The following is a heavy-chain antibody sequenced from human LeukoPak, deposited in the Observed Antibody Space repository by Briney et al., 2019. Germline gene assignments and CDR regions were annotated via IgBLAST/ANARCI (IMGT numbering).Heavy chain of an antibody. Sequence: SETLSLTCAVYGGSFSGYYWTWIRQAPGKGLEWIGEINPSGRISYNPSLKSRLTISVEASKNQFSLNLRSLAAADTAVYYCARGRQEVSMIVVVMTAVSYYLDVWGKGTTVTVS. D-gene: IGHD3-22*01. CDR2: INPSGRI. V-gene: IGHV4-34*01. CDR3: ARGRQEVSMIVVVMTAVSYYLDV. J-gene: IGHJ6*03. CDR1: GGSFSGYY.